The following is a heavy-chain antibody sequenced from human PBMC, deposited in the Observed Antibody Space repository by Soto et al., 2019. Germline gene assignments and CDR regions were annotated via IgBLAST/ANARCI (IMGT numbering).Heavy chain of an antibody. V-gene: IGHV3-23*01. Sequence: EVQLLESGGGLVQPGGSLRLSCATSGFRFSSYAMTWVRQAPGKGPQWVSGISGSGQSIYYADSVQGRFTISRDNSKNTLYLQMNSLRVDDTAVYYCAKHGSGGTVPYYFDYWGQGTLVTVSS. CDR1: GFRFSSYA. CDR3: AKHGSGGTVPYYFDY. D-gene: IGHD3-10*01. J-gene: IGHJ4*02. CDR2: ISGSGQSI.